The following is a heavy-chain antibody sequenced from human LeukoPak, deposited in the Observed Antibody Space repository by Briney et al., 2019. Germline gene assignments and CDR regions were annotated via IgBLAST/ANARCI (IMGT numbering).Heavy chain of an antibody. Sequence: VASVKVPCKASGGTFSSYAISWVRQAPGQGLEWMGGIIPIFGTANYAQKFQGRVTITTDESTSTAYMELSSLRSEDTAVYYCARVPTYYDFWSGYPTQEYYYYMDVWGKGTTVTVSS. CDR2: IIPIFGTA. D-gene: IGHD3-3*01. CDR1: GGTFSSYA. V-gene: IGHV1-69*05. J-gene: IGHJ6*03. CDR3: ARVPTYYDFWSGYPTQEYYYYMDV.